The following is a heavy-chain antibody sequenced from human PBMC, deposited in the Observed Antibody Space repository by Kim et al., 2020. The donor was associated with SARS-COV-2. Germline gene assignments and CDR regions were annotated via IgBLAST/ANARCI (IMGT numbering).Heavy chain of an antibody. J-gene: IGHJ4*02. CDR2: IIPIFGTA. Sequence: SVKVSCKASGGTFSSYAISWVRQAPGQGLEWMGGIIPIFGTANYAQKFQGRVTITADESTSTAYMELSSLRSEDTAVYYCASRWGGHRQYYFDYWGQGTLVTVSS. V-gene: IGHV1-69*13. D-gene: IGHD3-16*01. CDR3: ASRWGGHRQYYFDY. CDR1: GGTFSSYA.